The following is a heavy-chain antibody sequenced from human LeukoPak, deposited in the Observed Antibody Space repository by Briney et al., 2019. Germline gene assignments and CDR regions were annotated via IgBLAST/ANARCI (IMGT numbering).Heavy chain of an antibody. CDR2: INYSGST. CDR3: ARVSPNDYGDYNYFDY. D-gene: IGHD4-17*01. Sequence: SETLSLTCTVSGGSISSYYWSWIRQPPGKGLEWIGYINYSGSTNYNPSLKSRVTISVDTSKSQFSLKLSSVTAADTAVYFCARVSPNDYGDYNYFDYWGQGTLVTVSS. V-gene: IGHV4-59*12. CDR1: GGSISSYY. J-gene: IGHJ4*02.